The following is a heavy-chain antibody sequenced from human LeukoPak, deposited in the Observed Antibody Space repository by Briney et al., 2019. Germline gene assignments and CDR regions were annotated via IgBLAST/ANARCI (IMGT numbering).Heavy chain of an antibody. D-gene: IGHD3-22*01. CDR3: AIAQLGDSRGYYFDY. CDR1: GGAISSYY. V-gene: IGHV4-59*01. Sequence: SETLSLTCTVSGGAISSYYWSWIRQPPGKGLEWIGYIYYSGSTNYNPSLKSRVTISVDTSKNQFSLKLSSVTAADTAVYYCAIAQLGDSRGYYFDYWGQGTLVTVSS. J-gene: IGHJ4*02. CDR2: IYYSGST.